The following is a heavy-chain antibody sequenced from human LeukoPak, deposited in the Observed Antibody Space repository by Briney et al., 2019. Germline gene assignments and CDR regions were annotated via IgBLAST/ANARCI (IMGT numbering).Heavy chain of an antibody. CDR1: GFTLSSYG. J-gene: IGHJ4*02. CDR2: IRYDGSNK. Sequence: PGGSLRLSCAASGFTLSSYGMHWVGQAPGKGLEWVAFIRYDGSNKYYADSVKGRFTISRDNSKNTLYLQMNSLRAEDTAVYYCAKDRGYYGSGSYLTFDYWGQGTLVTVSS. CDR3: AKDRGYYGSGSYLTFDY. V-gene: IGHV3-30*02. D-gene: IGHD3-10*01.